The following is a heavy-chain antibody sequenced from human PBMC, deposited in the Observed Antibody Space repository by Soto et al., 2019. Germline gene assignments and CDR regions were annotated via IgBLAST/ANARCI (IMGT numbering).Heavy chain of an antibody. Sequence: EVQLVETGGALIHPGGSLRLSCAASGFPVNATYLSCVRQAPGKGLEWLSVLYADGSTYYIDSVKGRFRISRDSSKNTLYLQMDRLRAADTALYFCEITAEGDTPRTNWYFELWGRGTLVTVSS. D-gene: IGHD5-18*01. V-gene: IGHV3-53*02. J-gene: IGHJ2*01. CDR1: GFPVNATY. CDR2: LYADGST. CDR3: EITAEGDTPRTNWYFEL.